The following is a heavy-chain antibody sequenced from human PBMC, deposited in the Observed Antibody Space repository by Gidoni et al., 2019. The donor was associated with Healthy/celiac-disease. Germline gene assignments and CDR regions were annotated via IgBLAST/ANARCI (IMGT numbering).Heavy chain of an antibody. CDR1: VYPFSSYA. CDR2: ISYDGSNK. D-gene: IGHD4-17*01. Sequence: QVPLVEFGGGGVQPGRSLTLSFAAPVYPFSSYAMHWVRQAPGKGLEWVAVISYDGSNKYYADSVKGRFTISRDNSKNTLYLQMNSLRAEDTAVYYCARDLDYGDQNRYFDYWGQGTLVTVSS. CDR3: ARDLDYGDQNRYFDY. V-gene: IGHV3-30-3*01. J-gene: IGHJ4*02.